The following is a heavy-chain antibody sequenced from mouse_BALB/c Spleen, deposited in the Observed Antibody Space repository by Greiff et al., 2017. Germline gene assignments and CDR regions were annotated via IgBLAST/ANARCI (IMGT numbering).Heavy chain of an antibody. V-gene: IGHV5-6*03. Sequence: EVKLVESGGGLVQPGGSRKLSCAASGFTFSSYGMSWVRQTPDKRLEWVATISSGGSYTYYPDSVKGRFTISRDNAKNTLYLQMSSLKSEDTAMYYCARRIYYDYPYYFDYWGQGTTLTVSS. D-gene: IGHD2-4*01. CDR2: ISSGGSYT. CDR3: ARRIYYDYPYYFDY. CDR1: GFTFSSYG. J-gene: IGHJ2*01.